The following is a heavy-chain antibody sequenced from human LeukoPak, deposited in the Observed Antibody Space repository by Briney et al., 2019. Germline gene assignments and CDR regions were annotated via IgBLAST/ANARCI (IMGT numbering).Heavy chain of an antibody. CDR1: GGSFSGYY. CDR3: ARLKYYYHL. D-gene: IGHD6-6*01. V-gene: IGHV4-34*01. Sequence: SETLSLTCAVYGGSFSGYYWSWIRQPPGKGLEWIGEINHSGSTNYNPSLESRVTISVDTSKNQFFLKLSSVTAADTAVYFCARLKYYYHLWGRGTLVTVSS. CDR2: INHSGST. J-gene: IGHJ2*01.